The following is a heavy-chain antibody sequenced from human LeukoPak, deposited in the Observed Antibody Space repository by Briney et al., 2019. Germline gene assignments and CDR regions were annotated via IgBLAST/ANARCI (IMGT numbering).Heavy chain of an antibody. CDR3: ARPHDYHYFDY. D-gene: IGHD4-11*01. J-gene: IGHJ4*02. V-gene: IGHV3-48*01. CDR1: GFTFTTYT. Sequence: GGSLRLSCAASGFTFTTYTMNWVRQAPGKGLEWVSYISSSSATIYYADSVKGRFTISRDNSKNTLYLQMNSLRAEDTAVYYCARPHDYHYFDYWGQGTLVTVSS. CDR2: ISSSSATI.